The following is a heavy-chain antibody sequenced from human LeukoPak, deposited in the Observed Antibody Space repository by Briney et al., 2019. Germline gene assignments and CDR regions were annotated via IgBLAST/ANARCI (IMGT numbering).Heavy chain of an antibody. D-gene: IGHD1-20*01. CDR2: IYYSGST. J-gene: IGHJ4*02. CDR1: GGSISSYY. V-gene: IGHV4-59*01. CDR3: ARDGSITGTTGYDY. Sequence: SETLSLTCTVSGGSISSYYWSWIRQPPGKGLEWIGYIYYSGSTNYNPSLKSRVTISVDTSKNQFSLKLSSVTAADTAMYYCARDGSITGTTGYDYWGQGTLVTVSS.